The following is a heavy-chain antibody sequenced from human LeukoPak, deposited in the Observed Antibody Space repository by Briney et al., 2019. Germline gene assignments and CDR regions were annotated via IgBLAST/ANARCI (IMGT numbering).Heavy chain of an antibody. CDR1: GGSISSSSYY. D-gene: IGHD2-2*01. Sequence: SETLSLTCTVSGGSISSSSYYWGWIRQPPGRGLEWIGSICYSGSTYYNPSLKSRVTISVDTSKNQFSLKLSSVTAADTAVYYCARHFIVVVPAAHYYMDVWGKGTTVTVSS. CDR2: ICYSGST. CDR3: ARHFIVVVPAAHYYMDV. V-gene: IGHV4-39*01. J-gene: IGHJ6*03.